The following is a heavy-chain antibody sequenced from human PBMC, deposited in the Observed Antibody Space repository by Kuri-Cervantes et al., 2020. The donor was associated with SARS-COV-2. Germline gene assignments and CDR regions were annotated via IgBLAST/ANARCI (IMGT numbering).Heavy chain of an antibody. CDR1: GDSISSSTFY. V-gene: IGHV4-39*01. Sequence: SETLSLTCTVSGDSISSSTFYWGWIRQPPGKGLEWIGSIYESGDTYYSSSLKSRLSLSVDTSKNQFSLRLTSVTAADTAIYYCARQAIVLMVYATTFDYWGQGTLVTVSS. J-gene: IGHJ4*02. CDR3: ARQAIVLMVYATTFDY. CDR2: IYESGDT. D-gene: IGHD2-8*01.